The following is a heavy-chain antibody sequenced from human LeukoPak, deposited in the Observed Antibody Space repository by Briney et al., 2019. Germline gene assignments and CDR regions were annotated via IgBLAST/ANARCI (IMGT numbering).Heavy chain of an antibody. D-gene: IGHD3-10*01. CDR1: GGSFSGYY. Sequence: PSETLSLTCAVYGGSFSGYYWSWIRQPPGKGREWIGEINHSGSTNYNPSLKSRVTISVDPSKNQFSLKLSSVTAADTAVYYCARGFRALSTLFDYWGQGTLVTVSS. CDR3: ARGFRALSTLFDY. CDR2: INHSGST. J-gene: IGHJ4*02. V-gene: IGHV4-34*01.